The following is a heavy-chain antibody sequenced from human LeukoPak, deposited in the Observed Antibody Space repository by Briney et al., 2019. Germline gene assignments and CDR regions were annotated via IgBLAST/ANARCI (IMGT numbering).Heavy chain of an antibody. J-gene: IGHJ5*02. Sequence: SETLSLTCAVYGGSFSGYYWSWIRQPPGKGLEWIGEINHSGSTNYNPSLKSRVTISVDTSKNQFSLKLSSVTAADTAVYYCARHAPDYGYWFDPWGQGTLVTVSS. CDR1: GGSFSGYY. CDR3: ARHAPDYGYWFDP. D-gene: IGHD4-17*01. V-gene: IGHV4-34*01. CDR2: INHSGST.